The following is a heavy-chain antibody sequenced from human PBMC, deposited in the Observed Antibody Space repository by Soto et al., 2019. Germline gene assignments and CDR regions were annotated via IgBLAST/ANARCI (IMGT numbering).Heavy chain of an antibody. Sequence: QITLKESGPTLVKPTQTLTLTCTFSGFSLSTSGVGVGWIRQPPGKALEWLALIYWDDDKRYSPSLKSRLTITKDTSKNHVVITMTNMDPVDTATYYCAHRRTMITFGGVISHDAFDIWGQGTMVTVSS. J-gene: IGHJ3*02. CDR2: IYWDDDK. CDR1: GFSLSTSGVG. D-gene: IGHD3-16*01. CDR3: AHRRTMITFGGVISHDAFDI. V-gene: IGHV2-5*02.